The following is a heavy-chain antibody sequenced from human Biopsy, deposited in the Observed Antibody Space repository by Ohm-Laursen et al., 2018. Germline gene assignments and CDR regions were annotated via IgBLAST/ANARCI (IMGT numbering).Heavy chain of an antibody. D-gene: IGHD3-16*01. V-gene: IGHV3-15*01. CDR1: GFTFSRND. CDR3: STGGGDFYYNGMDV. J-gene: IGHJ6*02. CDR2: IKSKFDGETT. Sequence: GSLRLSCTASGFTFSRNDMSWIRQAPGKGLEWVGRIKSKFDGETTDYAAPVKGRFIISRDDSKSTLFLQMNSLKVEDTGVYFCSTGGGDFYYNGMDVWGQGTTVTVSS.